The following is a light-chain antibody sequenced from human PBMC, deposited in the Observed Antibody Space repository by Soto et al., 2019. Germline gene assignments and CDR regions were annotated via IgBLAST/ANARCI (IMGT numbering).Light chain of an antibody. J-gene: IGLJ2*01. CDR1: SSDVGGYNF. Sequence: QSALTQPASVSGSPGQSITISCTGTSSDVGGYNFVSWYQQHPGKAPKLMIYDVTNRPSGVSNRFSGSKSGNTASLTISGLQAEDEADYYCSSCTSSSTLVFGGATKITVL. CDR2: DVT. CDR3: SSCTSSSTLV. V-gene: IGLV2-14*01.